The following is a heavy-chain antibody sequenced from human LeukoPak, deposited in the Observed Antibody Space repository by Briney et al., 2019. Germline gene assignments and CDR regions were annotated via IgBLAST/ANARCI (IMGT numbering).Heavy chain of an antibody. D-gene: IGHD4-17*01. CDR2: IYYSGST. CDR3: GNSPTVTTWFFDY. V-gene: IGHV4-39*01. J-gene: IGHJ4*02. CDR1: GGSISSSSYY. Sequence: SETLSLTCTVSGGSISSSSYYWGWIRQPPGKGLEWIGSIYYSGSTYYNPSLKSRVTISVDTSKNQFSLKLSSVTAADTAVYYCGNSPTVTTWFFDYWGRGTLVTVSS.